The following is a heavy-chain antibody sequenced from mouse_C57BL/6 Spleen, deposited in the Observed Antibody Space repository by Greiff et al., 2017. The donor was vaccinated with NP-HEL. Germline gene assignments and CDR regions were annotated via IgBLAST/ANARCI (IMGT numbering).Heavy chain of an antibody. V-gene: IGHV1-52*01. CDR3: ALDSSGSWFAY. J-gene: IGHJ3*01. CDR2: IDPSDSET. CDR1: GYTFTSYW. D-gene: IGHD3-2*02. Sequence: VQLQQPGAELVRPGSSVKLSCKASGYTFTSYWMHWVKQRPIQGLEWIGNIDPSDSETHYNQKFKDKATLTVDKSSSTAYMQLSSLTSEDSAVYYCALDSSGSWFAYWGQGTLVTVSA.